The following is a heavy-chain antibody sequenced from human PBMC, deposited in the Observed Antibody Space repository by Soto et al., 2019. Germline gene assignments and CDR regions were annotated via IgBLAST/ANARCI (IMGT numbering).Heavy chain of an antibody. J-gene: IGHJ4*02. V-gene: IGHV3-11*06. CDR3: ARATGYYHTSGSDS. CDR2: ISSNSNYK. Sequence: QVQLVESGGGLVKPGGPLRLSCAATGFTFSDYYMSWIRQAPGKGLEWISYISSNSNYKNHADSVRGRFTISRDNAKNSLYLQMHGLRAEDTAVYYCARATGYYHTSGSDSWTQGTLVTVSS. CDR1: GFTFSDYY. D-gene: IGHD3-22*01.